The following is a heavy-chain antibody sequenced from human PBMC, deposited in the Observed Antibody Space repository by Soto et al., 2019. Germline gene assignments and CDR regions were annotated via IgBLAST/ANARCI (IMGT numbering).Heavy chain of an antibody. J-gene: IGHJ4*02. CDR2: ISYDGSNK. CDR3: ARGYGDYALDIDY. D-gene: IGHD4-17*01. Sequence: QVQLVESGGGVVQPGRSLRLSCAASGFTFSSYAMHWVRQAPGKGLEWVAVISYDGSNKYYADSVKSRFTISRDNSKNTLYLQMNSLRAEDTAVYYCARGYGDYALDIDYWGQGTLVTVSS. V-gene: IGHV3-30-3*01. CDR1: GFTFSSYA.